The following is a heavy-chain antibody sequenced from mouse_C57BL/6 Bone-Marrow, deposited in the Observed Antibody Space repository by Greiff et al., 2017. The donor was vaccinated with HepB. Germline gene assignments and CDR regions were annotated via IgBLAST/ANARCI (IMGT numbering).Heavy chain of an antibody. CDR2: IYPGDGDT. Sequence: QVQLQQSGPELVKPGASVKISCKASGYAFSSSWMNWVKQRPGKGLEWIGRIYPGDGDTNYNGKFKGKATLTADKSSSTAYMQLSSLTSEDSAVYYCARGYDYDAMDYWGQGTSVTVSS. V-gene: IGHV1-82*01. D-gene: IGHD2-10*02. J-gene: IGHJ4*01. CDR1: GYAFSSSW. CDR3: ARGYDYDAMDY.